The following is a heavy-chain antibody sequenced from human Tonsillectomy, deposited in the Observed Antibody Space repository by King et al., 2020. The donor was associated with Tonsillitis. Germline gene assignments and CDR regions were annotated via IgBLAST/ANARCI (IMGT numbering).Heavy chain of an antibody. CDR1: GFSVSSHY. CDR3: ARVNYYDSSGYWSPYYFDY. D-gene: IGHD3-22*01. Sequence: VQLVESGGCLMQPGGSLRLSCAASGFSVSSHYMSWVRQAPGKGLEWVSVIYGGGTTYYADFVKGRFTISRDNSENTLYLQMNSLRAEDTAMYYCARVNYYDSSGYWSPYYFDYWGQGTLVTVSS. CDR2: IYGGGTT. V-gene: IGHV3-53*01. J-gene: IGHJ4*02.